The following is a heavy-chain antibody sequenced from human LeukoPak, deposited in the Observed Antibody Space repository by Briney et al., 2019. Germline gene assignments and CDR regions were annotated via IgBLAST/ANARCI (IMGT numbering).Heavy chain of an antibody. Sequence: QPGGSLRLSCAASAFTFSSYAMSWVRQAPGKGLEWVSAISGSGGSTYYADSVKGRFTISRDNSKNTLYLQMNSLRAEDTAVYYCARDTGCAGGTCFSFYDYWGQGTLVTVSS. V-gene: IGHV3-23*01. CDR1: AFTFSSYA. D-gene: IGHD2-15*01. CDR3: ARDTGCAGGTCFSFYDY. CDR2: ISGSGGST. J-gene: IGHJ4*02.